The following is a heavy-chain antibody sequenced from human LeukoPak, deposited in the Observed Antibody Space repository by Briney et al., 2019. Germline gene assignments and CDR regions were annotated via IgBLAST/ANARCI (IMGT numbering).Heavy chain of an antibody. Sequence: GGSLRLSRVASVFTLSIYAMSTVRQAPGKGLEWVSAISGSGGSTYYADSVKGRFTISRDNSKNTLYLQMNSLRAEDTAVYYCAKFRGSSSWYGGDYFDYWGQGTLVTVSS. CDR1: VFTLSIYA. CDR3: AKFRGSSSWYGGDYFDY. D-gene: IGHD6-13*01. CDR2: ISGSGGST. V-gene: IGHV3-23*01. J-gene: IGHJ4*02.